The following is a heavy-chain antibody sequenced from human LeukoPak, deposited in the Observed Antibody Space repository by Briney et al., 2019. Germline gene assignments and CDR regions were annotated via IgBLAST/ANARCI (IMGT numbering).Heavy chain of an antibody. CDR1: GYTFSNYG. V-gene: IGHV1-18*01. CDR2: ISAADGTT. D-gene: IGHD4-17*01. Sequence: ASVKVSCKASGYTFSNYGITWARQAPGQGLEYMGWISAADGTTNYAQKVQGRVTMTTDTSTSTAHMELRSLRSDDTAVYYCARCGAAVTTHFSHWGQGTLVTVSS. J-gene: IGHJ4*02. CDR3: ARCGAAVTTHFSH.